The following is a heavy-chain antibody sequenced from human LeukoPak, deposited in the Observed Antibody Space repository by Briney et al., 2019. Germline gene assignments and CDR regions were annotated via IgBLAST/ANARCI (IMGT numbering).Heavy chain of an antibody. CDR3: AGTDYDILTGYSFQMTTGYYYGMDV. D-gene: IGHD3-9*01. Sequence: PGGSLRLSCAASGFTFSSYAMPWVRQAPGKGLEWVAVISYDGSNKYYADSVKGRFTISRDNSKNTLYLQMNSLRAEDTAVYYCAGTDYDILTGYSFQMTTGYYYGMDVWGQGTTVTVSS. V-gene: IGHV3-30-3*01. CDR1: GFTFSSYA. J-gene: IGHJ6*02. CDR2: ISYDGSNK.